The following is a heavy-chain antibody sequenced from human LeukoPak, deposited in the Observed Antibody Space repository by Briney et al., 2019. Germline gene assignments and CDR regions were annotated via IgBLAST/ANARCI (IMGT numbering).Heavy chain of an antibody. CDR1: GFTFSTYA. V-gene: IGHV3-30-3*01. CDR2: ISYIGSNK. CDR3: ARGNLLGFGELARANWFDP. D-gene: IGHD3-10*01. Sequence: PGGSLKLSCEASGFTFSTYAMHWVRQAPGKGLEWVAVISYIGSNKNIADSLKGRITISRDNSKNTLYLQMNSLRAEDTAVYSCARGNLLGFGELARANWFDPWGQGTLVTVSS. J-gene: IGHJ5*02.